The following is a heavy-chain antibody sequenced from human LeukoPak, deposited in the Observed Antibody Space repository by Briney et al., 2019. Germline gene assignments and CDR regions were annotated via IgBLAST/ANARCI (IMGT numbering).Heavy chain of an antibody. CDR2: IDPNSGGT. Sequence: ASVKVSCKASGYTXTGKFMHGVRQAPGQGLEWMGWIDPNSGGTDYAQKSRGRVTMTRDTSTSTAYMVLSRLMLDDTAVYYCARDREGLAYFDYWGQGTLVTVSS. V-gene: IGHV1-2*02. CDR3: ARDREGLAYFDY. CDR1: GYTXTGKF. D-gene: IGHD3/OR15-3a*01. J-gene: IGHJ4*02.